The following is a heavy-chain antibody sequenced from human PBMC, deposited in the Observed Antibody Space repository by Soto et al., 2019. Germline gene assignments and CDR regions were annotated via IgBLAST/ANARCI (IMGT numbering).Heavy chain of an antibody. Sequence: QVQLVQSGAEVKKPGSLVKVSCKASGGTFSSYAISWVRQAPGQGLEWMGGIIPISDTTNYAQKLQGRVTITADESTSTAYMELSSLRSEDTAVYYCARSQGSSTSLEIYYYYYYGMDVWGQGTTVTVSS. CDR2: IIPISDTT. J-gene: IGHJ6*02. CDR3: ARSQGSSTSLEIYYYYYYGMDV. V-gene: IGHV1-69*01. D-gene: IGHD2-2*01. CDR1: GGTFSSYA.